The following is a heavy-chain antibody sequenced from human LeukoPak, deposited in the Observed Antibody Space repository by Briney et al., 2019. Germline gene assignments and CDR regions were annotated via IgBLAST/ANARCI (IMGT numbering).Heavy chain of an antibody. Sequence: SQTLSLTCAISGDSVSSNSAAWNWIRQSPWRGLEWLGRAYYRSKWYNDYAISVKSRITINPDTSKNQFSLQLDSVTPEDTAMYYCARGSAGNGWFDPWGQGTLVTVSS. J-gene: IGHJ5*02. CDR1: GDSVSSNSAA. CDR2: AYYRSKWYN. V-gene: IGHV6-1*01. CDR3: ARGSAGNGWFDP. D-gene: IGHD6-13*01.